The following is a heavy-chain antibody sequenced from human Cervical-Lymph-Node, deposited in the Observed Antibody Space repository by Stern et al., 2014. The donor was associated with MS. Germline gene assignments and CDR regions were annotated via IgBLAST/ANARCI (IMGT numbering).Heavy chain of an antibody. D-gene: IGHD3-3*01. Sequence: VQLVESGAEVKKPGSSVEVSCEASGGTLRSLYISWVRQAPGQGLEWMGGLIPAFNTAAYAQKFQDRVTITADKSMNTVYMELSSLRPEDTAVYYCAKDPPLGVLLEGGYKYFDVDVWGQGTTVTVSS. V-gene: IGHV1-69*06. CDR2: LIPAFNTA. J-gene: IGHJ6*02. CDR1: GGTLRSLY. CDR3: AKDPPLGVLLEGGYKYFDVDV.